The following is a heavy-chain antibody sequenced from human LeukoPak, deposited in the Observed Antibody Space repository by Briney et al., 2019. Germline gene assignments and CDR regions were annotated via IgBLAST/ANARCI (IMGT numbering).Heavy chain of an antibody. V-gene: IGHV5-51*01. CDR1: GSSFPTYW. J-gene: IGHJ4*02. D-gene: IGHD2-2*03. CDR3: ARPPSRGYSSSFEY. Sequence: GESLQISCQGSGSSFPTYWIAWVRQLPGKGLEWMGIIYPDESNIRYSPSFQGQVTISADKSISTAYLQWSSLKASDTAMYYCARPPSRGYSSSFEYWGQGTLVTVSS. CDR2: IYPDESNI.